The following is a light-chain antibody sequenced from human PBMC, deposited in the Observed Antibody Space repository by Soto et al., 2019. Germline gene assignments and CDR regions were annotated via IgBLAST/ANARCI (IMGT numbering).Light chain of an antibody. CDR1: QSVSSY. CDR3: QQRTIWPAT. J-gene: IGKJ4*01. CDR2: DAS. V-gene: IGKV3-11*01. Sequence: EVVLTQSPATLSLSPGDRATLSCSASQSVSSYLSWYQHKPGQSPKLLIYDASIRAPGIPARFSGSVSGTDFTLTSSSLEPEDFAVYYCQQRTIWPATFGGGTKVEIK.